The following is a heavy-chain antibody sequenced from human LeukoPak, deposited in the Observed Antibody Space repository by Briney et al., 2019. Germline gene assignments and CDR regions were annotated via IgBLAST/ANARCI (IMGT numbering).Heavy chain of an antibody. CDR2: IYSSGST. CDR1: GGSISNYY. J-gene: IGHJ3*02. CDR3: ARWSVAVAGTASSAFDI. V-gene: IGHV4-4*07. D-gene: IGHD6-19*01. Sequence: SETLSLTCTVSGGSISNYYWSWIRKPAGKGMEWIGRIYSSGSTNYNPSHKSRVTMSVDTSKNQFSLKLSSVTAADTAVYYCARWSVAVAGTASSAFDIWGQGTLVIVSS.